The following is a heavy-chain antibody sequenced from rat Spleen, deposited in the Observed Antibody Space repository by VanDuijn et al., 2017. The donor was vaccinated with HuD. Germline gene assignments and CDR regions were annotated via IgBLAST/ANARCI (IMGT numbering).Heavy chain of an antibody. CDR3: ARSNWERFDY. CDR1: GFTFSSYW. CDR2: INPDGGST. V-gene: IGHV5-58*01. J-gene: IGHJ2*01. Sequence: EVQLVESGGGLVQPGRSLKLSCAASGFTFSSYWMYWIRQAPGRGLEWVSSINPDGGSTYCPDSVKGRFTISRDNAENTVYLQLNSLRSEDTATYYCARSNWERFDYWGQGVMVTVSS. D-gene: IGHD5-1*01.